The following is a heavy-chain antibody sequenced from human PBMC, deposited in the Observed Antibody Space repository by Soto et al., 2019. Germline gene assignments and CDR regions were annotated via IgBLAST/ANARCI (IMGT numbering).Heavy chain of an antibody. CDR3: VKDRYVDY. CDR1: GFIFSNYA. Sequence: QPGGSLRLSCSVSGFIFSNYAMHWVRQAPGKGLEYVASISSEGASTYYADSVKGRFIISRDNSKNTLYLQMSSLRAEDTAVYYCVKDRYVDYWGQGILVTVSS. CDR2: ISSEGAST. J-gene: IGHJ4*02. V-gene: IGHV3-64D*06.